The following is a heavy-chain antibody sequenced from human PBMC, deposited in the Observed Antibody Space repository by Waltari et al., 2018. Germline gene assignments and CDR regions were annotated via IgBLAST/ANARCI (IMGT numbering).Heavy chain of an antibody. CDR1: GGSISSYY. D-gene: IGHD2-15*01. J-gene: IGHJ6*03. CDR3: ARSPICSGGSCYRFYYYYYMDV. Sequence: QVQLQESGPGLVKPSETLSLTCTVSGGSISSYYWSWIRQPPGKGLEWIGYIYYSGGTNYDPSRKSRVTIAVDTSKNQFSLKLSSVTAADTAVYYCARSPICSGGSCYRFYYYYYMDVWGKGTTVTVSS. CDR2: IYYSGGT. V-gene: IGHV4-59*01.